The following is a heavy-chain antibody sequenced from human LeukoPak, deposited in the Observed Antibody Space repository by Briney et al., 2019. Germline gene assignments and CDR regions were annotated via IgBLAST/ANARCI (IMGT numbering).Heavy chain of an antibody. D-gene: IGHD6-13*01. CDR1: GGSISSSSYY. J-gene: IGHJ2*01. CDR2: IYYSGST. V-gene: IGHV4-39*01. CDR3: ARAPKGYSSSWIDWYFDL. Sequence: SETLSLTCTVSGGSISSSSYYWGWIRQPPGKGLEWIGGIYYSGSTYYNPSLKSRVTISADTSKNQFSLKLSSVTAADTAVYYCARAPKGYSSSWIDWYFDLWGRGTLVTVSS.